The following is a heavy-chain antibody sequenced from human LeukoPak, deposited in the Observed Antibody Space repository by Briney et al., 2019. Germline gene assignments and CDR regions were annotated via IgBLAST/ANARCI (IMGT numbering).Heavy chain of an antibody. D-gene: IGHD4-23*01. CDR2: ISYDGSNK. CDR1: GFTFSSYG. J-gene: IGHJ4*02. Sequence: GGSLRLSCAASGFTFSSYGMHWVRQAPGKGLEWVAVISYDGSNKYYADSVKGRFTISRDNSKNTLYLQMNSLRAEDTAVYYCAKGLTPVVYGFDYWGQGTLVTVSS. CDR3: AKGLTPVVYGFDY. V-gene: IGHV3-30*18.